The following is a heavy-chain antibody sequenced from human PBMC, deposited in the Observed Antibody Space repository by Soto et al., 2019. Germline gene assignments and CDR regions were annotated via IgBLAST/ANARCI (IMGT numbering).Heavy chain of an antibody. Sequence: QVQLVQSGAEVKKPGSSVKVSCKASGGTFSSYAISWVRQAPGQGLEWMGGISPIFGTANYAQKFQGRVTIIADESTSTAYMELSSLRSEDTAVYYCASYGSGSYYNVRFGYWGQGTLVTVSS. D-gene: IGHD3-10*01. CDR3: ASYGSGSYYNVRFGY. J-gene: IGHJ4*02. CDR2: ISPIFGTA. V-gene: IGHV1-69*01. CDR1: GGTFSSYA.